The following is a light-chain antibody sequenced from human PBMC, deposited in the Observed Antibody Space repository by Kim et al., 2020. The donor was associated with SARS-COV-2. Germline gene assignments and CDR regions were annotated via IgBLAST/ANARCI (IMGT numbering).Light chain of an antibody. CDR2: AAS. CDR1: QSISSY. Sequence: DIQMTQSPSSLSASVGDRVTITCRASQSISSYLNWYQQRPGKAPKLLIYAASNLQSGVTSRFSGSGSGTDFTLTISSLQPEDFGTYYCQQSYSTPSTFGQGTKLE. CDR3: QQSYSTPST. V-gene: IGKV1-39*01. J-gene: IGKJ2*02.